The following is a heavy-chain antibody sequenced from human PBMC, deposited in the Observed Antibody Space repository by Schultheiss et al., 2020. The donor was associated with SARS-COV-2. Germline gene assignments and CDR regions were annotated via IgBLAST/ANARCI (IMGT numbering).Heavy chain of an antibody. Sequence: GGSLRLSCAASGFIVSSNYMNWVRQAPGKGLEWVANIKQDGSEKHYVDSVKGRFTISRDNSKNTLYLQMNSLRAEDTAVYYCARERFDPWGQGTLVTVSS. J-gene: IGHJ5*02. CDR2: IKQDGSEK. CDR3: ARERFDP. CDR1: GFIVSSNY. V-gene: IGHV3-7*01.